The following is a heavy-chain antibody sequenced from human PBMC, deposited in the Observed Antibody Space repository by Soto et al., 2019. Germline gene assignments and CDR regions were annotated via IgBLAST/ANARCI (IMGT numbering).Heavy chain of an antibody. V-gene: IGHV4-31*03. CDR3: ARLYTYGYYHFDN. Sequence: SETLSLTCTVSGDSISGGNYYWTWIRQHPGRGLEWIGYIYYTGTTPYSPSLQSRVTMSVDTSKHQISLTLTSLTPADTAVYFCARLYTYGYYHFDNWGQGTLVTVSS. CDR1: GDSISGGNYY. D-gene: IGHD3-22*01. J-gene: IGHJ4*02. CDR2: IYYTGTT.